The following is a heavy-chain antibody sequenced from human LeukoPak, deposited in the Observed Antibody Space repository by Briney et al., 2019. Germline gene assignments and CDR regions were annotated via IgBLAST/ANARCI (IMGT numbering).Heavy chain of an antibody. V-gene: IGHV1-46*01. J-gene: IGHJ4*02. Sequence: ASEKVSCKASGYTFTSYYVHWVRQAPGQGLGWMGMINPSTSSTSYAQKFQGRVTMTRDTSTSTVYMELSSLRSEDTAVYYCARDQHYQLPFDYWGRGTLVTVSS. CDR1: GYTFTSYY. D-gene: IGHD2-2*01. CDR3: ARDQHYQLPFDY. CDR2: INPSTSST.